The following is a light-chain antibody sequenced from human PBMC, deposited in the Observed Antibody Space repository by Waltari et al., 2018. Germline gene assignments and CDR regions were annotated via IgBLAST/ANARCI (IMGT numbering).Light chain of an antibody. CDR1: SGHRNYA. V-gene: IGLV4-69*02. CDR2: VNSDGSH. J-gene: IGLJ3*02. Sequence: QVVLTQSPSASASLGASVKLTCTLSSGHRNYAVPSHQQQPEKGPRYLMKVNSDGSHNKGDGIPDRFSGSSSGAERYLTISSLQSEDEANYYCQTWGTGTWVFGGGTKVTVL. CDR3: QTWGTGTWV.